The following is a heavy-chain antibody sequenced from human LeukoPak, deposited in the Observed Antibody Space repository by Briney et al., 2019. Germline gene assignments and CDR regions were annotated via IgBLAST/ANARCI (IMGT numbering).Heavy chain of an antibody. D-gene: IGHD6-13*01. CDR1: GRAFNSYA. Sequence: GPSVKVSCKASGRAFNSYANSWVRQAPGQGREWMRGITPIFGTEHYAQNFQGRVTITADESTSTAYMELSSLRSEDTAVYYCARRAYSSSWYWFDPWGQGTLVTVSS. CDR2: ITPIFGTE. J-gene: IGHJ5*02. V-gene: IGHV1-69*13. CDR3: ARRAYSSSWYWFDP.